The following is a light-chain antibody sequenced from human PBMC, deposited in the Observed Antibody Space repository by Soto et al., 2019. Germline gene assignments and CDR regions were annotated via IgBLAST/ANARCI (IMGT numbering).Light chain of an antibody. CDR2: SAS. J-gene: IGKJ1*01. V-gene: IGKV1-9*01. Sequence: PLSLSPSSLSASVGDRVTITCRASQGIRTYLAWYQQKPGKAPKLLIYSASTLQSGVPSRFSGSGSGTDFTLTIISLQPEDFATDYCRQVDVYPCTFGEGTKVDIK. CDR1: QGIRTY. CDR3: RQVDVYPCT.